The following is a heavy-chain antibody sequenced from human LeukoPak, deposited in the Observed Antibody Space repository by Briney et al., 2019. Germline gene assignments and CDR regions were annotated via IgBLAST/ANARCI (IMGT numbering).Heavy chain of an antibody. Sequence: ASVKVSCKASGYTFTSYYMHWVRQAPGQGLEWMGIINPSGGSTSYAQKFQGRVTMTRDMSTSTVYMELSSLRSEDTAVYYCARGGCSSTSCPLYYFDYWGQGTLVTVSS. J-gene: IGHJ4*02. CDR3: ARGGCSSTSCPLYYFDY. V-gene: IGHV1-46*01. CDR2: INPSGGST. D-gene: IGHD2-2*01. CDR1: GYTFTSYY.